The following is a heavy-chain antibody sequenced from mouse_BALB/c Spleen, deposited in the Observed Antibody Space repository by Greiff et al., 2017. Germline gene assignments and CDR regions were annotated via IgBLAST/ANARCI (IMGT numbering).Heavy chain of an antibody. V-gene: IGHV2-9*02. D-gene: IGHD1-1*01. Sequence: VKLVESGPGLVAPSQSLSITCTVSGVSLTSYGVHWVRQPPGKGLEWLGVIWAGGSTNYNSALMSRLSISKDNSKSQVFLKMNSLQTDDTAMYYCARGHYYGSSPYYYAMDYWGQGTSVTVSS. J-gene: IGHJ4*01. CDR3: ARGHYYGSSPYYYAMDY. CDR2: IWAGGST. CDR1: GVSLTSYG.